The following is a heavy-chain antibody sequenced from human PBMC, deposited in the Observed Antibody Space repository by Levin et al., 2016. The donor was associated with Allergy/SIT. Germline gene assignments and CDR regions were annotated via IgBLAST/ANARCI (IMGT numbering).Heavy chain of an antibody. Sequence: GESLKISCAASGFTFSSYAMSWVRQAPGKGLEWVSAISGSGGSTYYADSVKGRFTISRDNSKNTLYLQMNSLGAEDTAVYYCAKDQVFGTVQLWSMEDAFDIWGRRDEWSPSPQ. D-gene: IGHD5-18*01. V-gene: IGHV3-23*01. CDR3: AKDQVFGTVQLWSMEDAFDI. CDR2: ISGSGGST. CDR1: GFTFSSYA. J-gene: IGHJ3*02.